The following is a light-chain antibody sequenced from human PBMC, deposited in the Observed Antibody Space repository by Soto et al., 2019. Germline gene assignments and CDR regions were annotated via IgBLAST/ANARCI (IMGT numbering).Light chain of an antibody. J-gene: IGLJ1*01. CDR3: SSYTSDSSYV. Sequence: SVLTQPASVSGSPGQSITISCTGTSSDVGLYDYVSWYQQHPGKAPQLMIYAVSNRPSGVSNRFSASKSGNTASLFISGLQAEDEADYYCSSYTSDSSYVFGSGTKVPS. CDR1: SSDVGLYDY. CDR2: AVS. V-gene: IGLV2-14*01.